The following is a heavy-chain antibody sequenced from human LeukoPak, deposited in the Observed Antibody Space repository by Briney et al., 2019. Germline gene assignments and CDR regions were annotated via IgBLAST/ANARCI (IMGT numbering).Heavy chain of an antibody. J-gene: IGHJ4*02. CDR3: ARGSQDTAMDTCFDY. Sequence: SETLSLTCTVSGGSISSYYWSWIRQPPGKGLEWIGYIYYSGSTNYNPSLKSRVTISVDTSKNQFSLKLSSVTAADTAVYYCARGSQDTAMDTCFDYWGQGTLVTVSS. V-gene: IGHV4-59*01. CDR1: GGSISSYY. D-gene: IGHD5-18*01. CDR2: IYYSGST.